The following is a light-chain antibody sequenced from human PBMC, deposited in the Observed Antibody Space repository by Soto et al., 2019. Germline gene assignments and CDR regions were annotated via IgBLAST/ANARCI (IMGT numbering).Light chain of an antibody. CDR2: KAS. CDR1: QSISSW. Sequence: DIQMTQSPSTLSASVGDRVTITCRASQSISSWLAWYQQKPGKAPKLLIYKASSLESGVPSRFSGSGSGTDFTLTISSLQPDDFATYYCQQYNRYQYTFGQGTKLEIK. CDR3: QQYNRYQYT. J-gene: IGKJ2*01. V-gene: IGKV1-5*03.